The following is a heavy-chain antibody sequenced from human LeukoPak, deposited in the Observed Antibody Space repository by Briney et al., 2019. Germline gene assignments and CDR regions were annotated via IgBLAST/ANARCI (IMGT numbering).Heavy chain of an antibody. CDR2: INHSGST. CDR1: GGSFSGYY. D-gene: IGHD4-17*01. V-gene: IGHV4-34*01. J-gene: IGHJ4*02. CDR3: ARLGYGDYPRDY. Sequence: PSETLSLTCAVYGGSFSGYYWSWIRQPPGKGLERIGEINHSGSTNYNPSLKSRVTISVDTSKNQFSLKLSSVTAADTAVYYCARLGYGDYPRDYWGQGTLVTVSS.